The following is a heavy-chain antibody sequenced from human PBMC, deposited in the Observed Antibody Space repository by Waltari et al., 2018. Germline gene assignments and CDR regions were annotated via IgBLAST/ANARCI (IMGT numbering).Heavy chain of an antibody. J-gene: IGHJ6*02. CDR1: GGSISSHY. CDR3: ARVLVTMVRGVPLGIGDYYGMDV. D-gene: IGHD3-10*01. Sequence: QVQLQESGPGLVQPSETLSLTCTVSGGSISSHYWRWIRQPPGKGLEWIGYLYYSGSTNYNPSLKSRVTISVDTSKNQFSLKLSSVTAADTAVYYCARVLVTMVRGVPLGIGDYYGMDVWGQGTTVTVSS. CDR2: LYYSGST. V-gene: IGHV4-59*11.